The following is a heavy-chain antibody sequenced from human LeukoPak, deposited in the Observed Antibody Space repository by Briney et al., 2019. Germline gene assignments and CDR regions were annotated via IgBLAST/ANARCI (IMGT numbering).Heavy chain of an antibody. J-gene: IGHJ6*03. CDR1: GYTFTDYY. V-gene: IGHV1-69-2*01. Sequence: ASVKVSCKVSGYTFTDYYMHWVQQAPGKGLEWMGFVDPEDGETIYAEKFQGKVTITADTSTDTAYMELSSLRSEDTAVYYCATGPNYYYDSSGQPQALYMDVWGKGTTVTVSS. CDR2: VDPEDGET. CDR3: ATGPNYYYDSSGQPQALYMDV. D-gene: IGHD3-22*01.